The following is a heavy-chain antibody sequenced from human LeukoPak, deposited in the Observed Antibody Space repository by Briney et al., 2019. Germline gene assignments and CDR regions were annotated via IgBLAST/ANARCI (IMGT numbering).Heavy chain of an antibody. J-gene: IGHJ3*02. D-gene: IGHD1-7*01. CDR3: AKTTRASIRSAFDI. Sequence: SETLSLTCTVSGGSITTSSYYWGWVRQPPGKGLEWIGCTSHSGTTFYSPPLRSRVSISVDTSNSQFSLKLSSMTATDTAVYYCAKTTRASIRSAFDIWGQGTLVTVSS. CDR1: GGSITTSSYY. V-gene: IGHV4-39*01. CDR2: TSHSGTT.